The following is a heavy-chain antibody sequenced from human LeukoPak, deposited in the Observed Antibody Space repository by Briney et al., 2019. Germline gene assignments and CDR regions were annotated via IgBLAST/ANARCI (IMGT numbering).Heavy chain of an antibody. Sequence: SGGSLRLSCAASGFTFSSYAMHWVRQAPGKGLEYVSAISSNGGSTYYANSVKGRFTISRDNSKNTLYLQMGSLRAEDMAVYYCARTYGSGSYPDYWGQGTLVTVSS. D-gene: IGHD3-10*01. J-gene: IGHJ4*02. CDR1: GFTFSSYA. CDR2: ISSNGGST. CDR3: ARTYGSGSYPDY. V-gene: IGHV3-64*01.